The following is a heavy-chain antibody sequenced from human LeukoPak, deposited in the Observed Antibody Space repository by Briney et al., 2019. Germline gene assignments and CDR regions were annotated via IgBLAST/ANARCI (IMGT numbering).Heavy chain of an antibody. CDR1: GFTFSSYG. J-gene: IGHJ3*02. CDR3: ARKAQTGSHSGPFDI. D-gene: IGHD1-26*01. CDR2: ISYDGSNK. Sequence: PGGSLRLSCAASGFTFSSYGMHWVRQAPGKGLEWVAVISYDGSNKYYADSVKGRFTISRDNSKNTLYLQMNSLRAEDTAVYYCARKAQTGSHSGPFDIWGQGTLVTVSS. V-gene: IGHV3-30*03.